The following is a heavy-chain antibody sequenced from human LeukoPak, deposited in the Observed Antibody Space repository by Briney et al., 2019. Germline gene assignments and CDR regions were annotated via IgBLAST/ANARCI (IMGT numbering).Heavy chain of an antibody. CDR2: ITTDGRST. CDR1: GFTFTNYA. CDR3: AKGSSTTCPCYRDY. J-gene: IGHJ4*02. V-gene: IGHV3-23*01. Sequence: GGSLRLSCAASGFTFTNYAMSWVRQAPGKGLEWVSAITTDGRSTYYADSVKGRFTISRDNSKNTLYLQMNSLRAEDTALYYCAKGSSTTCPCYRDYWGQGTLVTVSS. D-gene: IGHD2-2*01.